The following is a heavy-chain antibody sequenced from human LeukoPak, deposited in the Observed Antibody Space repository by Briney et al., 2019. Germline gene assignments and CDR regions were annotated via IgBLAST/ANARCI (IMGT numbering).Heavy chain of an antibody. J-gene: IGHJ4*02. CDR2: FHVEDGEF. CDR1: GYTLTEVS. D-gene: IGHD1-26*01. V-gene: IGHV1-24*01. Sequence: GASVKVSCKVSGYTLTEVSIHWVRQAPGKGLEWMGGFHVEDGEFAYAQKFQGRVTMTEDRSTDTAYMDLSSLRSEDTAMYYCAGILGATTFDYWGQGTLVTVSS. CDR3: AGILGATTFDY.